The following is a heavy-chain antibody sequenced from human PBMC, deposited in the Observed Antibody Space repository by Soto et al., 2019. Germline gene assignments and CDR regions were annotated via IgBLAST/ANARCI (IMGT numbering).Heavy chain of an antibody. CDR2: IYHSGST. V-gene: IGHV4-4*02. Sequence: SETLSLTCAVSGGSISSSNWWSWVRQPPGKGLEWIGEIYHSGSTNYNPSLKSRVTISVDKSKNQFSLKLSSVTAAETAVYYCARSPTSPYCSGGSCPEYYYYYMDVWGKGTTVTVSS. J-gene: IGHJ6*03. D-gene: IGHD2-15*01. CDR1: GGSISSSNW. CDR3: ARSPTSPYCSGGSCPEYYYYYMDV.